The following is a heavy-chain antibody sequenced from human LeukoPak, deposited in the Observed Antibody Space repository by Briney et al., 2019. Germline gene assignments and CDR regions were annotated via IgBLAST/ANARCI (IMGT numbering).Heavy chain of an antibody. D-gene: IGHD3-16*02. CDR3: ARDYDYVWGSYRSMYNWFDP. J-gene: IGHJ5*02. V-gene: IGHV1-69*06. Sequence: GASVKVSCKASGYTFTSYGISWVRQAPGQGLEWMGGIIPIFGTANYAQKFQGRVTITADKSTSTAYMELSSLRSEDTAVYYCARDYDYVWGSYRSMYNWFDPWGQGTLVTVSS. CDR2: IIPIFGTA. CDR1: GYTFTSYG.